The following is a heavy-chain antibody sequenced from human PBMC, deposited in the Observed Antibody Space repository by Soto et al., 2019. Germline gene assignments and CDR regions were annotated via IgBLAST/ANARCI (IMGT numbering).Heavy chain of an antibody. CDR3: ARAAIFGVYYGMDV. Sequence: QVQLVESGGGVVQPGRSLRLSCAASGFTFSSYAMHSVRQAPGKGLEWVAVISYDGSNKYYADSVKGRFTISRDNSKNTLYLQMNSLRAEDTAVYYCARAAIFGVYYGMDVWGQGTTVTVSS. D-gene: IGHD3-3*01. J-gene: IGHJ6*02. V-gene: IGHV3-30-3*01. CDR1: GFTFSSYA. CDR2: ISYDGSNK.